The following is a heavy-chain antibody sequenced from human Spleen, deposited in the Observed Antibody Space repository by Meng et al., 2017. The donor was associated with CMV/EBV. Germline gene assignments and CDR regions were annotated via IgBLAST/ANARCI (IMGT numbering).Heavy chain of an antibody. CDR1: GGSISSYY. V-gene: IGHV4-59*01. CDR3: ARGSLAGDHFDY. J-gene: IGHJ4*02. D-gene: IGHD3-16*01. Sequence: SETLSLTCTVSGGSISSYYWSWIRQPPGKGLEWIGYIYYSGSTNYNPSLKSRVTILADTSKNQFSLKLTSVTAADTAVYYCARGSLAGDHFDYWGQGTLVTVSS. CDR2: IYYSGST.